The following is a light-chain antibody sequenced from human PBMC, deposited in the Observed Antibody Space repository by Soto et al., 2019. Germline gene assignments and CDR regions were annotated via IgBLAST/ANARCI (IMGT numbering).Light chain of an antibody. CDR2: AAS. CDR3: QRCDNARRIT. CDR1: QGIRKY. J-gene: IGKJ5*01. V-gene: IGKV1-27*01. Sequence: DIQRTQSPSSLSASLGDTVTITCRASQGIRKYLAWYQQKPGKAPKLLIYAASTLQSGVPSRFSGSGSGTDFTLTIRSLQTEDVATYYCQRCDNARRITFGQGTRLEIK.